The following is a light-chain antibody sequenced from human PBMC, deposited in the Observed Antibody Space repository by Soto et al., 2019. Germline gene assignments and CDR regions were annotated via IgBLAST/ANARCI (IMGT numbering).Light chain of an antibody. CDR2: GAS. J-gene: IGKJ2*01. CDR3: HQYGYSPNT. V-gene: IGKV3-20*01. CDR1: RSVSSRY. Sequence: EIVLTQSPGTLSLSPGERATLSCRASRSVSSRYFAWYQQKPGQAPRLLIYGASSRATGIPDKFSGSGSGTDFTITISRLEPEDCAVYFCHQYGYSPNTFGQGTKLEIK.